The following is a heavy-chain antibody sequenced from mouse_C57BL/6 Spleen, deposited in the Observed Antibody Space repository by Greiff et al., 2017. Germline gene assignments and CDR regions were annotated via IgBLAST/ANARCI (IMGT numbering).Heavy chain of an antibody. D-gene: IGHD2-4*01. V-gene: IGHV1-55*01. CDR3: ARWRGYDCESYAMDD. Sequence: QVQLMESGAGLVKPGASVKMSCKASGYTFTSYWITWVKQRPGQGLEWIGDIYPGSGSTNYNEKFKSKATLTVDTSSSTAYMQLSSLTSEDSAVYYCARWRGYDCESYAMDDWGKGTSVTVSS. CDR2: IYPGSGST. J-gene: IGHJ4*01. CDR1: GYTFTSYW.